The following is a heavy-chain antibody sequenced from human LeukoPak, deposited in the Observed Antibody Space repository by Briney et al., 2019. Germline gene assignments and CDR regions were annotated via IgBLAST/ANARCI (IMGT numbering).Heavy chain of an antibody. CDR1: GGSISSGSYY. Sequence: SETLSLTCTVSGGSISSGSYYWSWSRQPAGKGLEWIGRIYTSGSTNYNPSLKSRVTISVDTSKNQFSLNLSSVTAADTAVYYCARAPSFYMDVWGKGTTVTVSS. CDR3: ARAPSFYMDV. J-gene: IGHJ6*03. D-gene: IGHD6-6*01. V-gene: IGHV4-61*02. CDR2: IYTSGST.